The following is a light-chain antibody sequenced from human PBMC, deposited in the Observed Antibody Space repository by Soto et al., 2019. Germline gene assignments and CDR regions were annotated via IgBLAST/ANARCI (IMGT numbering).Light chain of an antibody. J-gene: IGKJ1*01. CDR2: GAS. CDR1: QSVSTN. Sequence: RVMTQSPATLSLSPGERATLSCRASQSVSTNVAWYQRKPGQAPRLLIYGASTRATDIPARFSGSGSGTDFTLTISSLQSEDFAVYYCQQYNNWPPWTFGQGTKVEVK. V-gene: IGKV3-15*01. CDR3: QQYNNWPPWT.